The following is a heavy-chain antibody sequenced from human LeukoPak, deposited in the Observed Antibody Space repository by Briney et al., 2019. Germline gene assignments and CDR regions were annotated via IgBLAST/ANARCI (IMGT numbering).Heavy chain of an antibody. CDR1: GGTFSSYA. CDR2: IIPIFGTA. D-gene: IGHD3-16*01. Sequence: GASVKVSCKASGGTFSSYAISWVRQAPGQGLEWMGGIIPIFGTANYAQKFQGRVTITADESTSTAYMELSSLRSEDTAVYYCAAGDPFPAFFDYWGQGTLVTVSS. J-gene: IGHJ4*02. CDR3: AAGDPFPAFFDY. V-gene: IGHV1-69*13.